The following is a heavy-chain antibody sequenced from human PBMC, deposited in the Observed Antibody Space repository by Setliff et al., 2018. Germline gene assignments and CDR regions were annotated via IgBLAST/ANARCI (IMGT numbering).Heavy chain of an antibody. V-gene: IGHV1-69*13. CDR3: ARVSRTIVAARGFDY. CDR1: GGTFSSYA. Sequence: ASVKVSCKASGGTFSSYAISWVRQAPGQGLEWMGRIIPIFGTANYAQQFQGRVTITADESTSTAYMELSSLRSEDTAVYYCARVSRTIVAARGFDYWGQGTLVTSPQ. CDR2: IIPIFGTA. J-gene: IGHJ4*02. D-gene: IGHD1-26*01.